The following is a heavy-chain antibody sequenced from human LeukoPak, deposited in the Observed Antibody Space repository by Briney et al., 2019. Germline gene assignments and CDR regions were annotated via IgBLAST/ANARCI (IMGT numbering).Heavy chain of an antibody. CDR2: ISQSGNS. J-gene: IGHJ4*02. V-gene: IGHV4-30-2*01. CDR3: ARDQVDYDIPDHFDY. CDR1: GDSLSSSTCN. D-gene: IGHD3-22*01. Sequence: SETLSLTCKVSGDSLSSSTCNWSWIRQPPGKGLEWIGYISQSGNSYFTPSLKSRATISVDRSKNHFSLTLISVTAADTAVYYCARDQVDYDIPDHFDYWGKGTLVTVSS.